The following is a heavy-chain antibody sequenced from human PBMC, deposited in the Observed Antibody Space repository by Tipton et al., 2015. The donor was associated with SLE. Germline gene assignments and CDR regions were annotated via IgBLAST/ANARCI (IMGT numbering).Heavy chain of an antibody. CDR1: GGSISSYY. V-gene: IGHV4-59*01. CDR3: ARAGGMLSELHWYYAL. CDR2: IYYSGST. J-gene: IGHJ2*01. D-gene: IGHD2-8*01. Sequence: TLSLTCTVSGGSISSYYWSWIRQPPGKGLEWIGYIYYSGSTNYTPSLKSRVTISVDTSKNQFSLKLSSVTAAATAVYYCARAGGMLSELHWYYALWVRGALVGASA.